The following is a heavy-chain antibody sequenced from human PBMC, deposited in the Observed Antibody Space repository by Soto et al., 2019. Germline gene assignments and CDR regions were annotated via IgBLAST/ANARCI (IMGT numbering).Heavy chain of an antibody. CDR3: AMHGYCSSTSCYEGFYYYYYYMDV. Sequence: SETLSLTCTVSGGSISSYYWSWIRQPPGKGLEWIGYIYYSGSTNYNPSLKSRVTISADTSKNQSSLKLSSVTAADTAVYYCAMHGYCSSTSCYEGFYYYYYYMDVWGKGTTVTVSS. V-gene: IGHV4-59*08. CDR2: IYYSGST. J-gene: IGHJ6*03. CDR1: GGSISSYY. D-gene: IGHD2-2*03.